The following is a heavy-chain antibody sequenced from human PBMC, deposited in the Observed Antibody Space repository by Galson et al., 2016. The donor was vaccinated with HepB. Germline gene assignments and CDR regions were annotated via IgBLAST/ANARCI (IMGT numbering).Heavy chain of an antibody. Sequence: PALVKPTQTLTLTCTFSGFSLNTRGMGVGWIRQPPGKALEWLALIYWDDDKRFSPSLKNRLTITKDTSKNQVVLTVANMNPVDTSTYFCARTMWVQVTFYQWGQGNLVTGSS. CDR3: ARTMWVQVTFYQ. CDR1: GFSLNTRGMG. V-gene: IGHV2-5*02. D-gene: IGHD1-1*01. J-gene: IGHJ4*03. CDR2: IYWDDDK.